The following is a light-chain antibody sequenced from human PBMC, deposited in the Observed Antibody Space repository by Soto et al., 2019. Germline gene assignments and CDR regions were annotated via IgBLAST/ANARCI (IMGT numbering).Light chain of an antibody. CDR2: SDN. CDR1: SSNIGTNT. V-gene: IGLV1-44*01. Sequence: VVTQPPSASGTPGQRVTISCSGSSSNIGTNTVIWYQQLPGAAPKLLIYSDNQRPSGVPDRFSGSKSGTSASLAISGLQSEDEADYYCAAWDVSLVVFGGGTQLTVL. J-gene: IGLJ2*01. CDR3: AAWDVSLVV.